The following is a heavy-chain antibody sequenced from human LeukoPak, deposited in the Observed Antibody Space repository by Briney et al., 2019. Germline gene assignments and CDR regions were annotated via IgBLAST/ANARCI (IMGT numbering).Heavy chain of an antibody. D-gene: IGHD1-14*01. J-gene: IGHJ4*02. CDR3: ARTGGAAD. Sequence: SQTLPLTCAISGDSVSSNSAAWNWIRQSPSRGLEWLGRTYYRSKWNKNYAVSVKSRITINQDTSKNQFSLQLNSVTPEDTAVYYCARTGGAADWGQGTLVTVSS. CDR2: TYYRSKWNK. CDR1: GDSVSSNSAA. V-gene: IGHV6-1*01.